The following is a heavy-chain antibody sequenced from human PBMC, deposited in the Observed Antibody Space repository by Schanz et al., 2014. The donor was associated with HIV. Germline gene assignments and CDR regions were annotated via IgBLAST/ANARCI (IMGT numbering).Heavy chain of an antibody. CDR3: ARDLVDSSTWYDAFDI. V-gene: IGHV1-2*02. Sequence: QVQLVQSGAEVKKPGASVRVSCKASGYTFTGYYMHWVRQAPGQGLEWMGWINPNSGGTNSAQKFQGRVTMSMDTSISTAYMEVRSLRSDDTALYFCARDLVDSSTWYDAFDIWGQGTKVTVS. J-gene: IGHJ3*02. D-gene: IGHD6-13*01. CDR2: INPNSGGT. CDR1: GYTFTGYY.